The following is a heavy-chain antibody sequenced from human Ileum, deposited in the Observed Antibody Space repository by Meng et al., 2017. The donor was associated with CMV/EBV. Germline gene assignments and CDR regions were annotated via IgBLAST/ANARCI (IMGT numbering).Heavy chain of an antibody. D-gene: IGHD1-26*01. CDR1: GLTFSSNW. Sequence: GESLKISCAASGLTFSSNWMSWVRQAPGMGLEWVSVTYSGGTTYYADSVKGRFIVSRDNSKNTFYLLMNSLRPEDTAIYFCRGWVDLSSATDVWGQGTSVTVSS. CDR2: TYSGGTT. CDR3: RGWVDLSSATDV. V-gene: IGHV3-66*02. J-gene: IGHJ6*02.